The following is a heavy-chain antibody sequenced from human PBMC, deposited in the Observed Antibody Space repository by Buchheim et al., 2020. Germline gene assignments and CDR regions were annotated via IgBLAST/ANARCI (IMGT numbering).Heavy chain of an antibody. CDR1: GFTFSSYW. Sequence: EVQLVESGGGLVQPGGSLRLSCAASGFTFSSYWMSWVRQAPGKGLEWVANIKQDGSEKYYVDSVKGRFTISRDNAKHSLYLQMNSLRAEDTAVYYCARGGAIVLMVYDYYGMDVWGQGTT. J-gene: IGHJ6*02. CDR3: ARGGAIVLMVYDYYGMDV. D-gene: IGHD2-8*01. V-gene: IGHV3-7*01. CDR2: IKQDGSEK.